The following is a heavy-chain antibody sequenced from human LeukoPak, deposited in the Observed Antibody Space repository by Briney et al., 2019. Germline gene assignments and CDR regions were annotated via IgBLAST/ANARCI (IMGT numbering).Heavy chain of an antibody. CDR3: AHGTFRAARRQFDY. D-gene: IGHD6-6*01. CDR1: GFSLTTSGVG. V-gene: IGHV2-5*02. Sequence: SGPTLVNPTQTLTLTCTSSGFSLTTSGVGVGWIRQPPGKALEWLALIYWDDDKRYSPSLKSRLTITQDTSKNQVVLTITNMDPVDTATYYCAHGTFRAARRQFDYWGQGTLVTVSS. J-gene: IGHJ4*02. CDR2: IYWDDDK.